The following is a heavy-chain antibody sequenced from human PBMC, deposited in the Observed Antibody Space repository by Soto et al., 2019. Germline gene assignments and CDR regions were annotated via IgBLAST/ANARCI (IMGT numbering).Heavy chain of an antibody. CDR2: IWYDGSNK. J-gene: IGHJ4*02. CDR1: GFTLSSYG. CDR3: ARNTVTSLIDY. D-gene: IGHD4-17*01. V-gene: IGHV3-33*01. Sequence: GSLRLSCAASGFTLSSYGMHWVRQAPGKGLEWVADIWYDGSNKYYADSVKGRFTISRDNSKNTLYLQMNSLRAEDTAVYYCARNTVTSLIDYWGQGTLVTVSS.